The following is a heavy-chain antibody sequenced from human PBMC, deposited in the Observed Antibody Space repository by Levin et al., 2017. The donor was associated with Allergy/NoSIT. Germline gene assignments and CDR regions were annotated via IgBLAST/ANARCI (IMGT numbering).Heavy chain of an antibody. Sequence: PGESLKISCAASGFTFSHYALSWVRQAPGKGLEWVSGISAGGGRTYYTDSVKGRFTMSKDNSENTVDLQMNSLRADDTAVYYCARVLRSTMDAFDIWGQGTTVTVSS. CDR1: GFTFSHYA. CDR3: ARVLRSTMDAFDI. J-gene: IGHJ3*02. CDR2: ISAGGGRT. D-gene: IGHD3-3*01. V-gene: IGHV3-23*01.